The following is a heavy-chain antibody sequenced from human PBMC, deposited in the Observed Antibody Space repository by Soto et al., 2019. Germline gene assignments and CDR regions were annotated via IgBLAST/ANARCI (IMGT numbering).Heavy chain of an antibody. V-gene: IGHV1-8*01. CDR3: ARGMSSGWYPDGFDY. CDR1: GYTFTSYD. Sequence: QVQLVQSGAEVKRPGASVKVSCKASGYTFTSYDINWVRQATGQGLEWMGWMNPNSGNTGYAQKFQGRVTXTRXXSXRTAYMELSSLRSEDTAVYYCARGMSSGWYPDGFDYWGQGTLVTVSS. D-gene: IGHD6-19*01. CDR2: MNPNSGNT. J-gene: IGHJ4*02.